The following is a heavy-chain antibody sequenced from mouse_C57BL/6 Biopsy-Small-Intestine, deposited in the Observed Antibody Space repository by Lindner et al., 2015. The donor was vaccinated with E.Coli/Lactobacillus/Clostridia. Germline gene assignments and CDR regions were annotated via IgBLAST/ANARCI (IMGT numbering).Heavy chain of an antibody. CDR3: ATTIGTFTFGGVIALNWFDP. D-gene: IGHD1-3*01. CDR2: IIPRFGTA. V-gene: IGHV1-81*01. Sequence: SVKVTCKASGGTFSKYSISWVRQAPRQGLEWMGGIIPRFGTANYAQKFQGRLTITADETTSTAYMELSSLRSEDTAVYYCATTIGTFTFGGVIALNWFDPWGQGTLVTVSS. J-gene: IGHJ4*01. CDR1: GGTFSKYS.